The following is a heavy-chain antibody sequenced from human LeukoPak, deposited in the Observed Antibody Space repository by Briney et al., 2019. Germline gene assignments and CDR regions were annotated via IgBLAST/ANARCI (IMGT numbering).Heavy chain of an antibody. V-gene: IGHV3-21*01. D-gene: IGHD3-22*01. CDR2: ISSSSSYI. CDR3: ARYDSSGYYFPFDY. J-gene: IGHJ4*02. Sequence: PGGSLRLSCAASGFTFSSYSMTWVRQAPGKGLEWVSSISSSSSYIYYADSVKGRFTISRDNAKNSLYLQMNSLRAEDTAVYYCARYDSSGYYFPFDYWGQGTLVTVSS. CDR1: GFTFSSYS.